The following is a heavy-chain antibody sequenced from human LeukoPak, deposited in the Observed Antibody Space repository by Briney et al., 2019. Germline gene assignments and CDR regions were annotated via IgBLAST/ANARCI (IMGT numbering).Heavy chain of an antibody. D-gene: IGHD5-24*01. Sequence: SGTLSLTCTVSGGSISSSSYYWGWIRQPPGKGLEWIGSIYYSGSTYYNPSLKSRVTISVDTSKNQFSLKLSSVTAADTAVYYCARDGDGYNYNRFDYWGQGTLVTVSS. CDR1: GGSISSSSYY. CDR2: IYYSGST. J-gene: IGHJ4*02. V-gene: IGHV4-39*02. CDR3: ARDGDGYNYNRFDY.